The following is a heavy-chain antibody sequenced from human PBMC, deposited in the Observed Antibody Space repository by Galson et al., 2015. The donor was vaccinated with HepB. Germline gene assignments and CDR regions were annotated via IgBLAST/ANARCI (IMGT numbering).Heavy chain of an antibody. CDR1: GFTFDDYA. CDR2: INWNGVRI. CDR3: ARLRTGAVATVVLDY. V-gene: IGHV3-20*04. Sequence: LRLSCAASGFTFDDYAMSWVRQPPGKGLEWVAGINWNGVRIDYADSVKGRFTISRDNAKNSLHLEMNSLRAEDTAFFYCARLRTGAVATVVLDYWGRGSLVTVSS. J-gene: IGHJ4*02. D-gene: IGHD4-23*01.